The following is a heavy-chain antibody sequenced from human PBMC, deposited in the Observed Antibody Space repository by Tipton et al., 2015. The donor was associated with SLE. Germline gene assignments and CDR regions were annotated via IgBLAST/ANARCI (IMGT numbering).Heavy chain of an antibody. CDR3: AGHSSSWYGVDY. Sequence: SLRLSCAASGFTFSSYGMHWVRQAPGKGLEWVAVIWYGGSNKYYADSVKGRFTISRDNSKNTLYLQMNSLRAEDTAVYYCAGHSSSWYGVDYWGQGTLVTVSS. J-gene: IGHJ4*02. CDR2: IWYGGSNK. V-gene: IGHV3-33*01. D-gene: IGHD6-13*01. CDR1: GFTFSSYG.